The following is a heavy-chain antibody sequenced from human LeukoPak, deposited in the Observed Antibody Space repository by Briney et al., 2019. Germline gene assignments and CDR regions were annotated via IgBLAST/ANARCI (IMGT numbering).Heavy chain of an antibody. D-gene: IGHD6-13*01. CDR2: VTGSGGSS. V-gene: IGHV3-23*01. CDR3: AKEGIAAPLYYFDY. J-gene: IGHJ4*02. CDR1: GFTFRTYA. Sequence: GGSLRLLCAASGFTFRTYAMSWVRQARGKGLEWVSTVTGSGGSSYYADCVKGRFTISRDNSKNTLFLQMNSLRAEDTAVYYCAKEGIAAPLYYFDYWGQGNLVTVSS.